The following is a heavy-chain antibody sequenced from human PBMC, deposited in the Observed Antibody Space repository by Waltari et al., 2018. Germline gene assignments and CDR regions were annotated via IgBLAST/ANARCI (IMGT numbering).Heavy chain of an antibody. D-gene: IGHD2-2*01. CDR3: ARDRYCSSTSCYLYYYYGMDV. CDR2: IIPIFGTA. V-gene: IGHV1-69*01. CDR1: GGTFSSYA. J-gene: IGHJ6*02. Sequence: QVQLVQSGAEVKKPGSSVKVSCKASGGTFSSYAISWVRQAPGQGLEWMGGIIPIFGTANYAQKFQGRGTITADESTSTAYMELSSLRSEDTAVYYCARDRYCSSTSCYLYYYYGMDVWGQGTTVTVSS.